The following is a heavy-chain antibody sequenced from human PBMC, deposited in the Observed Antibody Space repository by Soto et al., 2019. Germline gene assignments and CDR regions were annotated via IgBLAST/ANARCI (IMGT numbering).Heavy chain of an antibody. V-gene: IGHV3-11*01. J-gene: IGHJ4*02. CDR2: ISSSGSTI. CDR3: ARVRRQLLWFGELLSCYFDY. Sequence: LRLSCAASGFTFSDYYMSWIRQAPGKGLEWVSYISSSGSTIYYADSVKGRFTISRDNAKNSLYLQMNSLRAEDTAVYYCARVRRQLLWFGELLSCYFDYWGQGTLVTVSS. CDR1: GFTFSDYY. D-gene: IGHD3-10*01.